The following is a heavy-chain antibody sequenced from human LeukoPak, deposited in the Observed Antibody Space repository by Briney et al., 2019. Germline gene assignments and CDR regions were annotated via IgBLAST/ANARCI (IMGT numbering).Heavy chain of an antibody. D-gene: IGHD2-2*01. CDR1: GYTFTDYY. Sequence: GASVEVSCKASGYTFTDYYMQWVRQAPGQGFEWMGWINPNDGDTYYAQKFQGRVTMTRDTSISTAHMEVSRLRSDDTAVYYCARANFLYCSSTSCLFDYWGQGTLVTVSS. CDR2: INPNDGDT. J-gene: IGHJ4*02. CDR3: ARANFLYCSSTSCLFDY. V-gene: IGHV1-2*02.